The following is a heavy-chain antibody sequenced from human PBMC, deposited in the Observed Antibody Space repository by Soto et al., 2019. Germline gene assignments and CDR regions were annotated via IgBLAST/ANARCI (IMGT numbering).Heavy chain of an antibody. Sequence: ASVKVSCKASGYTFTSYGISWVRQAPGQGLEWMGWISAYDGTTNYGQKLQRRVTRTTDTCGRTAYMELRSLRSDDTAVYYSARDENYYGSGPEDDAFDIWGQGTIVT. CDR2: ISAYDGTT. J-gene: IGHJ3*02. CDR3: ARDENYYGSGPEDDAFDI. D-gene: IGHD3-10*01. V-gene: IGHV1-18*01. CDR1: GYTFTSYG.